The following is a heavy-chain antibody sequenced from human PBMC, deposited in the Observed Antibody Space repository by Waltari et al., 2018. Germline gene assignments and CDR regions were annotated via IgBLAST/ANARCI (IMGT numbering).Heavy chain of an antibody. D-gene: IGHD3-3*01. V-gene: IGHV1-8*03. Sequence: QVQLVQSGAEVKKPGASVKVSCKASGYTFTSYDINWVRQATGQGLEWMGWMNPNSGNTGYAQKFQGRVTITRNTSISTAYMELSSLRSEDTAVYYCARGRITIFGVVITGNGMDVWGQGTTVTVSS. J-gene: IGHJ6*02. CDR2: MNPNSGNT. CDR1: GYTFTSYD. CDR3: ARGRITIFGVVITGNGMDV.